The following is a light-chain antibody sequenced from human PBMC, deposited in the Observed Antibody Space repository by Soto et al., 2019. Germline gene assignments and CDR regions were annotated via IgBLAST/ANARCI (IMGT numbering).Light chain of an antibody. CDR3: QQYGSSPRT. V-gene: IGKV3-20*01. Sequence: EIVLTQSPGTLSLSPGERATLSCRASQSVSSSYLAWYQQKPGQAPRLLIYGASSRATGIPDRFSGSGSGTDFTLTISRLEPEDFAVYYGQQYGSSPRTVGQGTKVDIK. CDR2: GAS. J-gene: IGKJ1*01. CDR1: QSVSSSY.